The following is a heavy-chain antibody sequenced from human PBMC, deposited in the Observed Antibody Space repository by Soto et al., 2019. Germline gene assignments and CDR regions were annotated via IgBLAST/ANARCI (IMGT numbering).Heavy chain of an antibody. V-gene: IGHV4-31*03. J-gene: IGHJ4*02. CDR3: ARAPIAEAWLHSPGFDY. D-gene: IGHD5-12*01. CDR2: IYYSGST. Sequence: ASETLTLTCTFSGGSISSGGYDWSWIRQHPGKGLEWIGYIYYSGSTYYNPSLKSRVTISVDTSKNQFSLKLRSVTAADTAVYYCARAPIAEAWLHSPGFDYWGQGTLVTVSS. CDR1: GGSISSGGYD.